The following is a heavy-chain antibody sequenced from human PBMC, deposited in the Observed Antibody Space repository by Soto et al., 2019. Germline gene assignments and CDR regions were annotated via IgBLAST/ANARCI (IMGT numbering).Heavy chain of an antibody. CDR3: AHRVLRTVFGLVTTTAIYFDF. CDR2: IYWDDDK. D-gene: IGHD3-3*01. CDR1: GFSLTTSGVG. J-gene: IGHJ4*02. Sequence: QITLNESGPTVVSPTETLTLTCRFSGFSLTTSGVGVGWIRQSPGKAPEWLALIYWDDDKRYSASLKSRLTITKDTSTIQVVLTVSDLEPTDTATYYCAHRVLRTVFGLVTTTAIYFDFWGQGTPVAVSS. V-gene: IGHV2-5*02.